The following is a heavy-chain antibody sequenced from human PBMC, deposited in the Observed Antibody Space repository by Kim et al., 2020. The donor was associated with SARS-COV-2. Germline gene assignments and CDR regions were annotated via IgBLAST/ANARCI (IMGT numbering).Heavy chain of an antibody. Sequence: GGSLRLSCSASGFTFSSYAMHWVRQAPGKGLEYVSAISSNGGSTYYADSVKGRFTISRDNSKNTLYLRMSSLRAEDTAVYYCVNGHGPVLWFGELLNFDYWGQGTLVTVSS. CDR2: ISSNGGST. V-gene: IGHV3-64D*06. J-gene: IGHJ4*02. CDR1: GFTFSSYA. CDR3: VNGHGPVLWFGELLNFDY. D-gene: IGHD3-10*01.